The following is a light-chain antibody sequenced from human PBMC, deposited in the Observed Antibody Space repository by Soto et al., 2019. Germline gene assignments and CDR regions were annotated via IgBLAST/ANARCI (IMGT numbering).Light chain of an antibody. CDR2: EVS. V-gene: IGLV2-14*01. CDR1: SSDVGGYNY. J-gene: IGLJ1*01. Sequence: QSVLTQPASVSGSPGQSITISCTGTSSDVGGYNYVSWNQQHPGKAPKLIIYEVSNRPSGVSNRFSGSKSGDTASLTISGLHSEDEADYYCSSYTTTNTHVFGTGTKVTVL. CDR3: SSYTTTNTHV.